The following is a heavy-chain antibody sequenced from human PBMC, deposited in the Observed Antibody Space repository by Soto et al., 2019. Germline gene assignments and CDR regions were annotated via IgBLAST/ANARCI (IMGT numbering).Heavy chain of an antibody. V-gene: IGHV3-7*01. CDR3: ARTRGAMVYAIWGYYFDY. CDR2: IKQDGSEK. J-gene: IGHJ4*02. D-gene: IGHD2-8*01. CDR1: GFTFSSYW. Sequence: GGSLRLSCAASGFTFSSYWMSWVRQAPGKGLEWVANIKQDGSEKYYVDSVKGRFTISRDNAKNSLYLQMNSLRAEDTAVYYCARTRGAMVYAIWGYYFDYWGQGTLVTVSS.